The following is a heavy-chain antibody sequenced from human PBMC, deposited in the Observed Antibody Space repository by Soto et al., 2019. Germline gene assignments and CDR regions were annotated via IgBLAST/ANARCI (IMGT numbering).Heavy chain of an antibody. CDR2: ISWNSGSI. Sequence: EVQLVESGGGLVQPGRSLRLSCAASGFTFDDYAMHWVRQAPAKGLEWVSRISWNSGSIGYADSVKGRFIISRDNAKNSLYLQMNSLRAEDTALYYCAKAVGSYGNFDYWGQGTLVTVSS. V-gene: IGHV3-9*01. CDR3: AKAVGSYGNFDY. CDR1: GFTFDDYA. J-gene: IGHJ4*02. D-gene: IGHD5-18*01.